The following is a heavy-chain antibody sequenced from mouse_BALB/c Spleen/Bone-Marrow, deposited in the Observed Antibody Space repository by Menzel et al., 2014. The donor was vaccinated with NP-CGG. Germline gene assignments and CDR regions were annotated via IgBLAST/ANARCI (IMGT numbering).Heavy chain of an antibody. Sequence: QVQLQQPGPELVRPGTPVKMSCKASGYTFTSYWMHWVKQRPGQGLEWIGMIDPSNSETRLNQKFKDKATLNVDKFSNTAYMQFSSLTSEDSAVYCRARRTLAMGYWGQGTSVTVSS. CDR1: GYTFTSYW. J-gene: IGHJ4*01. CDR2: IDPSNSET. V-gene: IGHV1-59*01. CDR3: ARRTLAMGY.